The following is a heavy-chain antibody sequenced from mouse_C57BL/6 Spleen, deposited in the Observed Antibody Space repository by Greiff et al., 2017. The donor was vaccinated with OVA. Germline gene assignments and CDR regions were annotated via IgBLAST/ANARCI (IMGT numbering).Heavy chain of an antibody. CDR1: GYTFTDYY. J-gene: IGHJ2*01. V-gene: IGHV1-26*01. D-gene: IGHD2-3*01. CDR2: INPNNGGT. Sequence: VQLKQPGAELVKPGASVKISCKASGYTFTDYYMNWVKQSHGKSLEWIGDINPNNGGTSYNQKFKGKATLTVDKSSSTAYMELRSLTSEDSAVYYCAREVYDGYFDYWGQGTTLTVSS. CDR3: AREVYDGYFDY.